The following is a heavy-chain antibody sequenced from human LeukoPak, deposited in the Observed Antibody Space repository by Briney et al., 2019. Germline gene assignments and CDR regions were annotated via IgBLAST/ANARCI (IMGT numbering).Heavy chain of an antibody. Sequence: ASETLSLTCTVSGGSISTYYWSWIRQPPGKGLEWIGYIYYSGSTSYSPSLKSRVTISVDTSKNQFSLKLSSVAAADTAVYYCARHAAHRNFDYWGQGTLVTVSS. V-gene: IGHV4-59*08. CDR1: GGSISTYY. CDR3: ARHAAHRNFDY. J-gene: IGHJ4*02. CDR2: IYYSGST. D-gene: IGHD6-25*01.